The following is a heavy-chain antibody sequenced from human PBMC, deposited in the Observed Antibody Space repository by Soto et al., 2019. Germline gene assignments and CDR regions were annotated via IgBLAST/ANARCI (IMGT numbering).Heavy chain of an antibody. CDR3: AIDQNYYGSGSYYWFDP. CDR1: GYTFTSYG. J-gene: IGHJ5*02. V-gene: IGHV1-18*01. D-gene: IGHD3-10*01. CDR2: ISAYNGNT. Sequence: QVQLVQSGAEVKKPGASVKVSCKASGYTFTSYGISWVRQAPGQGLEWMGWISAYNGNTNYAQKLQGRVTMTTDTSTSTAYMELRSLRSDDTAVYYCAIDQNYYGSGSYYWFDPWGQGTLVTVSS.